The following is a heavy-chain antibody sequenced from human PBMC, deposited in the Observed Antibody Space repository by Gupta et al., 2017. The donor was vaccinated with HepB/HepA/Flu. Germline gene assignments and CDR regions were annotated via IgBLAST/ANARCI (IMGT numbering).Heavy chain of an antibody. D-gene: IGHD3-3*01. CDR2: IYPGDSDT. Sequence: EVQLVQSGAEVKKPGESLKISCKGSGYSFTSYWIGWVRQMLGKGMEWMGIIYPGDSDTRYSPSFQGQVTISADKSISTAYLQWISLKASDTAMYYCERSGNDFWSGYYTGGFDYWGQGTLVTVSS. CDR3: ERSGNDFWSGYYTGGFDY. CDR1: GYSFTSYW. J-gene: IGHJ4*02. V-gene: IGHV5-51*01.